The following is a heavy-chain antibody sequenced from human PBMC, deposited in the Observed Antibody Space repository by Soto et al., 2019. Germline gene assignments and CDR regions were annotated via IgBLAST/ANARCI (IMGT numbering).Heavy chain of an antibody. J-gene: IGHJ4*02. V-gene: IGHV1-69*06. CDR2: IIPIFGTA. Sequence: SVKVSCKASGGTFSSYAISWVRQAPGQGLEWMGGIIPIFGTANYAQKFQGRVTITADKSTSTAYMELSSLRSEDTAVYYCASTGAYSSSWYRDYWGQGTLVTVSS. CDR3: ASTGAYSSSWYRDY. CDR1: GGTFSSYA. D-gene: IGHD6-13*01.